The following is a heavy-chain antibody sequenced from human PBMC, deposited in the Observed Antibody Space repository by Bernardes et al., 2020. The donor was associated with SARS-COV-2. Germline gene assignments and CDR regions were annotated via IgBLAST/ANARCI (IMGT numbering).Heavy chain of an antibody. V-gene: IGHV5-51*01. CDR1: GYSFPSYW. CDR3: ARERRSMSGARSEYGMDV. CDR2: IYPGDSDT. Sequence: GESLKISCKGSGYSFPSYWLGWVRQMPGKGLEWMGIIYPGDSDTRYSPSFQGQVTISADKSISTAYLQWSSLKASDTAIYYCARERRSMSGARSEYGMDVWGQGTTVTVSS. J-gene: IGHJ6*02. D-gene: IGHD3-3*01.